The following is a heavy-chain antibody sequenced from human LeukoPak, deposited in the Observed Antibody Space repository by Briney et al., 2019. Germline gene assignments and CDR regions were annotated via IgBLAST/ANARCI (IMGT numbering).Heavy chain of an antibody. D-gene: IGHD2-15*01. V-gene: IGHV3-23*01. CDR1: GFTFNNYA. J-gene: IGHJ4*02. Sequence: GGSLRLSCAASGFTFNNYAMAWVRQAPGKGLEWVSGISGGGGSTFYSVKGRFTISRDNSKNTLFLQMNRLRAEDTAIYYCAKAGEYCPDGSCYSENYYFDYWGQGTLVTVSS. CDR2: ISGGGGST. CDR3: AKAGEYCPDGSCYSENYYFDY.